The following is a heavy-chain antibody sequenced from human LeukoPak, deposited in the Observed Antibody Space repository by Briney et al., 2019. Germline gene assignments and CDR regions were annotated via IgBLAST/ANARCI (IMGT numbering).Heavy chain of an antibody. D-gene: IGHD3-10*01. CDR2: INHSGST. J-gene: IGHJ4*02. CDR3: ARPGRTFYYGSGSYLDY. CDR1: GYSISSDYY. V-gene: IGHV4-38-2*02. Sequence: SETLSLTCTVSGYSISSDYYWGWIRPPPGKGLEWIGEINHSGSTNYNPSLKSRVTISVDTSKNQFSLKLSSVTAADTAVYYCARPGRTFYYGSGSYLDYWGQGTLVTVSS.